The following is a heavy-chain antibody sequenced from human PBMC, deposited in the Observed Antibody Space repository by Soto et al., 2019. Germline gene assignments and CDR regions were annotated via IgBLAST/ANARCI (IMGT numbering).Heavy chain of an antibody. J-gene: IGHJ6*02. CDR2: ISYDGSNK. Sequence: GGSLRLSCAASGFTLSNDWIHWVRQAPGKGLEGVAVISYDGSNKYYADSVKGRFTISRDNSKNTLYLQMNSLRAEDTAVYYCAKDFHAGFSTAQGDYYYYGMDVWGQGTTVTVSS. CDR1: GFTLSNDW. D-gene: IGHD4-17*01. CDR3: AKDFHAGFSTAQGDYYYYGMDV. V-gene: IGHV3-30*18.